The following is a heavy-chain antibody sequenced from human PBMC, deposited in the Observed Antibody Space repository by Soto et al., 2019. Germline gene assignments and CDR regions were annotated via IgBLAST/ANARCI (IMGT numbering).Heavy chain of an antibody. D-gene: IGHD3-3*01. J-gene: IGHJ6*02. CDR2: IWYDGSNK. V-gene: IGHV3-33*01. CDR3: ARGFSIFGVVITYYYYGMDV. Sequence: QVQLVESGGGVVQPGRSLRLSCAASGFTFSSYGMHWVRQAPGKGLEWVAVIWYDGSNKYYADSVKGRFTNSRDNSKNTLYLQMNSLRAEDTAVYYCARGFSIFGVVITYYYYGMDVWGQGTTVTVSS. CDR1: GFTFSSYG.